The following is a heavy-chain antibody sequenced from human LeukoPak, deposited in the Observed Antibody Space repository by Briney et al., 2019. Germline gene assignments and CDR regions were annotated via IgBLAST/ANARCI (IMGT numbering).Heavy chain of an antibody. Sequence: SETLSLTCTVSGGSISFYYWSWIRQPPGKGLEWIGYISYNGNTNYNPSLKSRVTISVDTSKNQFSLKLSSVTAADTAVYYCASATRWLAFDFWGQGTLVTVSS. CDR2: ISYNGNT. D-gene: IGHD4-23*01. CDR3: ASATRWLAFDF. J-gene: IGHJ4*02. CDR1: GGSISFYY. V-gene: IGHV4-59*01.